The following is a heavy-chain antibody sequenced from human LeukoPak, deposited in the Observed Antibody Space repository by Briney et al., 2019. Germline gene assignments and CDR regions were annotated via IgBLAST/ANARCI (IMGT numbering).Heavy chain of an antibody. Sequence: GGSLRLSCAASGFTVSSNYMSWVRQAPGKGLEWVSVIYSGGSTYYADSVKGRFTISRDNSKNTLYLQMNSLRAEDTAVYYCARGLFDYVWGNYRLPLLGYYMDVWGKGTTVTVSS. V-gene: IGHV3-53*01. CDR2: IYSGGST. J-gene: IGHJ6*03. D-gene: IGHD3-16*02. CDR1: GFTVSSNY. CDR3: ARGLFDYVWGNYRLPLLGYYMDV.